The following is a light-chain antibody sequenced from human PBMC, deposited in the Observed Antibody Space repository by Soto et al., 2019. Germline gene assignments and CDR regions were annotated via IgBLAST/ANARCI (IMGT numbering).Light chain of an antibody. CDR1: QSISSN. V-gene: IGKV3-15*01. J-gene: IGKJ1*01. Sequence: EIVMTQSPATLSVSPGEGATLSCRASQSISSNLAWYQQKLGQAPRLLIYRASTRATGIPARFSGSGSGTEFTLTISSLQSEDFALYYCHQYENWPQTFXQGTKADIK. CDR3: HQYENWPQT. CDR2: RAS.